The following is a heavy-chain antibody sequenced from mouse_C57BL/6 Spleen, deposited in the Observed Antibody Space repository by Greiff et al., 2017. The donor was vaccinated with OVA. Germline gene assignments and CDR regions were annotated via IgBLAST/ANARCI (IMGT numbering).Heavy chain of an antibody. CDR1: GYTFTDYY. CDR2: INPNNGGT. CDR3: ARPSYYYGSSPSLAMDY. D-gene: IGHD1-1*01. Sequence: EVQLQQSGPELVKPGASVKISCKASGYTFTDYYMNWVKQSHGKSLEWIGDINPNNGGTSYNQKFKGKATLTVDKSSSTAYMELRSLTSEDSAVYYCARPSYYYGSSPSLAMDYWGQGTSVTVSS. V-gene: IGHV1-26*01. J-gene: IGHJ4*01.